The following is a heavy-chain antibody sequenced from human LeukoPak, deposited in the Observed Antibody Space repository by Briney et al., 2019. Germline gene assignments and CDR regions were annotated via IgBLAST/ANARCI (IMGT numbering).Heavy chain of an antibody. CDR3: ARVRDGYNDAYDI. D-gene: IGHD5-24*01. J-gene: IGHJ3*02. Sequence: ASVKVSCTASGGTFSSYAISWVRQAPGQGLEWMGIIGGSTNYAQKFQGRVTMTRDTSTSTVYMELSSLRSEDTAVYYCARVRDGYNDAYDIWGQGTMVTVHS. CDR1: GGTFSSYA. CDR2: IGGST. V-gene: IGHV1-46*01.